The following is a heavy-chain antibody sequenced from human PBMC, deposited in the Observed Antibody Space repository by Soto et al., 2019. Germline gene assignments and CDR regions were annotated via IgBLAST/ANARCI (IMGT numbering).Heavy chain of an antibody. CDR2: IYHSGST. V-gene: IGHV4-30-2*01. J-gene: IGHJ4*02. CDR3: ARGLRYFVNYFDY. CDR1: GGSISSGGYS. Sequence: PSETLSFTCAVSGGSISSGGYSWSWIRQPPGKGLEWIGYIYHSGSTYYNPSLKSRVTISVDRSKNQFSLKLSSVTAADTAVYYCARGLRYFVNYFDYWGQGTLVTVSS. D-gene: IGHD3-9*01.